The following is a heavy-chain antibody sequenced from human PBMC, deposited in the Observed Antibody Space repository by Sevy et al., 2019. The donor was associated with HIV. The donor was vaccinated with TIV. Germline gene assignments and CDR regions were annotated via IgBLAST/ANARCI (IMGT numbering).Heavy chain of an antibody. D-gene: IGHD4-17*01. V-gene: IGHV2-5*02. CDR2: IYWDDDK. CDR1: RFSLSTNGVG. J-gene: IGHJ5*02. Sequence: SGPTLAKPTQTLTLTCTFSRFSLSTNGVGVGWIRQPPGKALECLALIYWDDDKHYSPSLKSRLTITKDTSKNQVVLTMTNMDPVDTVTYYCARRDYGDYVDWFDPRGQGTLVTVSS. CDR3: ARRDYGDYVDWFDP.